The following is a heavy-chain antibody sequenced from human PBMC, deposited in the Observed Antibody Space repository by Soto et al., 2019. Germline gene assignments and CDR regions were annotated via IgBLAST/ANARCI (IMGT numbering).Heavy chain of an antibody. CDR1: GFTFSSYG. J-gene: IGHJ6*02. Sequence: GGSLRLSCAASGFTFSSYGMHWVRQAPGKGLEWVAVISYDGSNKYYADSVKGRFTISRDNSKNTLYLQMNSLRAESTAVYYCAKEVPAATYYYYYYGMDVWGQGTTVTSP. D-gene: IGHD2-2*01. V-gene: IGHV3-30*18. CDR2: ISYDGSNK. CDR3: AKEVPAATYYYYYYGMDV.